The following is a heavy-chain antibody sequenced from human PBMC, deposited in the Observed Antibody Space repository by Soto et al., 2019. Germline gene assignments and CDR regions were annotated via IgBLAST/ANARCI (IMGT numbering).Heavy chain of an antibody. CDR1: GDSISDYY. CDR2: IYTSGST. Sequence: SETLSLTCTVSGDSISDYYWSWIRQPAGKGLEWIGRIYTSGSTDYNPSLKSRVTISIDTSKNQFSLKVTSMTAADTAVYYCARERREEIHDGYDIDYWGQGTLVTVSS. V-gene: IGHV4-4*07. CDR3: ARERREEIHDGYDIDY. J-gene: IGHJ4*02. D-gene: IGHD5-12*01.